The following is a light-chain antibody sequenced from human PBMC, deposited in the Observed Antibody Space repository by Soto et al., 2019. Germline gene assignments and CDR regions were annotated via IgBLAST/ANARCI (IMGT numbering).Light chain of an antibody. V-gene: IGKV3-15*01. CDR2: GAS. CDR3: QQYNNWPPYT. Sequence: EIVLTQSPGTLSLSPGERATLSCRASQSVTSGYLAWYRQKPGQAPGLLIYGASTRATGIPARFSGSGSGTEFTLTISSLQSEDFAVYYCQQYNNWPPYTFGQGTKVDIK. CDR1: QSVTSGY. J-gene: IGKJ2*01.